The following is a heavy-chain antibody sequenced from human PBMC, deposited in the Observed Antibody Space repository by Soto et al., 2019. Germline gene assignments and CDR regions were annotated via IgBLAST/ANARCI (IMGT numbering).Heavy chain of an antibody. CDR2: ISVYKGNT. J-gene: IGHJ4*02. CDR3: AQGVEPTEYFDY. V-gene: IGHV1-18*01. CDR1: GYNFINYG. D-gene: IGHD2-15*01. Sequence: GASVKVACKASGYNFINYGISWVRQAPGQGLEWMGWISVYKGNTNYAQKLQGRVSMTTDTSTSTAYMELRSLRAEDTAVYYCAQGVEPTEYFDYWGQGTLVTVSS.